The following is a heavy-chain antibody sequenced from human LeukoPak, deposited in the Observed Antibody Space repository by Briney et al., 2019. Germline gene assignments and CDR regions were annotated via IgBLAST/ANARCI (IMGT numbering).Heavy chain of an antibody. Sequence: GASVKVSCKASGYTFTSYYMHWVRQAPAQGREWMGIINPSGGSTSYAQKFQGRVTMTRDTSTSTVYMELSSLRSEDTAVYYCARDWTRRVAVAGTSGGADYWGQGTLVTVS. CDR1: GYTFTSYY. V-gene: IGHV1-46*01. D-gene: IGHD6-19*01. J-gene: IGHJ4*02. CDR3: ARDWTRRVAVAGTSGGADY. CDR2: INPSGGST.